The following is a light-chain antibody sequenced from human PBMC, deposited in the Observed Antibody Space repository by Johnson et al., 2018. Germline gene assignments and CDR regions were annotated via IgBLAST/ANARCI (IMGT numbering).Light chain of an antibody. J-gene: IGLJ1*01. CDR2: ENN. CDR1: SSNIGNNY. Sequence: QSVLTQPPSVSAAPGQKVTISCSGSSSNIGNNYVSWYQQLPGTAPKLLIYENNKRPSGIPDRFSGSKSGTSATLGITGLQTGDEADYYCGTWDSSLSAGNVFGTGNKVPVL. CDR3: GTWDSSLSAGNV. V-gene: IGLV1-51*02.